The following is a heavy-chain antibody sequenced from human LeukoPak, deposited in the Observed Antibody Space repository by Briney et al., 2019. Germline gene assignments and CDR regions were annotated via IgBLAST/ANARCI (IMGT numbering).Heavy chain of an antibody. Sequence: SETVSLTCTVSGGSISSYYWSWIRQPPGKGLEGIGYIYYSGSTNYNPSLKSRVTISVDTSKNQFSLKLSSVTAADTAVYYCARSPYYDILTGLDYWGQGTLVTVSS. CDR2: IYYSGST. D-gene: IGHD3-9*01. V-gene: IGHV4-59*01. CDR3: ARSPYYDILTGLDY. CDR1: GGSISSYY. J-gene: IGHJ4*02.